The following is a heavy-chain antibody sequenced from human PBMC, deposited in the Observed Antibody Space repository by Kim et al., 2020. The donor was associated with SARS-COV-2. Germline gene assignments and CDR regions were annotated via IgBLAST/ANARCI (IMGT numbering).Heavy chain of an antibody. CDR3: ASLTMVPAGGLDY. D-gene: IGHD3-10*01. J-gene: IGHJ4*02. Sequence: YSQKFQGRVTITRDTSASTAYMELSSLRSEDTAVYYCASLTMVPAGGLDYWGQGTLVTVSS. V-gene: IGHV1-3*01.